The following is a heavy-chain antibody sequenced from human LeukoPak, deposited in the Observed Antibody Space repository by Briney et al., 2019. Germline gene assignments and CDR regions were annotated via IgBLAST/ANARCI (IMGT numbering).Heavy chain of an antibody. J-gene: IGHJ4*02. V-gene: IGHV3-30-3*01. CDR2: ISYDGSNK. CDR1: GVTFSSCA. CDR3: ASLGPNDY. Sequence: AGGSLRLSCAASGVTFSSCAKDWVRQAPGKGLEWVAVISYDGSNKYYADSVKGRFTISRDNSKSTLYLQLNSLRAEDTAVYYCASLGPNDYWGQGTLVTVSS.